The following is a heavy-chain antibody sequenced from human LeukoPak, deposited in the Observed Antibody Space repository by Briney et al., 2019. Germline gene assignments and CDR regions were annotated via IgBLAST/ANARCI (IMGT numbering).Heavy chain of an antibody. D-gene: IGHD4-11*01. V-gene: IGHV4-39*01. CDR3: ARHPSCTTVTHCSFDY. J-gene: IGHJ4*02. CDR2: IHYSGST. CDR1: GGSLSNSNYY. Sequence: PSKTLSLTCTVSGGSLSNSNYYWGWIRRPPGRGLEWIGSIHYSGSTNYNPSLKSRVTISVDTSKNRFSLKLYSVTAADTAVYSCARHPSCTTVTHCSFDYWGQGTLVTVSS.